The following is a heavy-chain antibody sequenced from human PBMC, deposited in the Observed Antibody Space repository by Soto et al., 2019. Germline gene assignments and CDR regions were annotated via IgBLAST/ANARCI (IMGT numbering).Heavy chain of an antibody. V-gene: IGHV1-69*01. D-gene: IGHD6-6*01. CDR3: ARDGSIAARSGGFDP. Sequence: QVQLVQSGAEVKKPGSSVKVSCKASGGTFSSYAISWVRQAPGHGLEWMGGIIPISGTANYAQKFQGRVTITADESTSTAYMELSSLRSEDTAVYYCARDGSIAARSGGFDPWGQGTLVTVSS. CDR1: GGTFSSYA. CDR2: IIPISGTA. J-gene: IGHJ5*02.